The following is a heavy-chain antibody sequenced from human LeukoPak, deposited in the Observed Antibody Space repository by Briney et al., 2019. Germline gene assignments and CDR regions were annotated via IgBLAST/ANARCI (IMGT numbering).Heavy chain of an antibody. CDR1: GFMFSSYA. CDR3: ARVGDDDAFDI. CDR2: ISSNGDST. D-gene: IGHD3-16*01. V-gene: IGHV3-64*01. Sequence: GGSLRLSCAASGFMFSSYAIHWVRQAPGKGLEYVSAISSNGDSTYYANSVKGRFTISRDNSKNTLYLQMGSLRAEDMAVYYCARVGDDDAFDIWGQGTVVTVSS. J-gene: IGHJ3*02.